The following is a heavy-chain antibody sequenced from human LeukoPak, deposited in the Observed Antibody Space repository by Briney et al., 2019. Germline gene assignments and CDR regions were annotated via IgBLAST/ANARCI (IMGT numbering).Heavy chain of an antibody. Sequence: PGGSLRLSCAASGFTFSSYAMHWVRQAPGKGLEWVAVISYDGSNKYYADSVKGRFTISRDNSKNTLYLQMNSLRAEDTAVYYCARARYYDSSGYFDAFDIWGQGTMVTVSS. CDR2: ISYDGSNK. V-gene: IGHV3-30-3*01. J-gene: IGHJ3*02. CDR3: ARARYYDSSGYFDAFDI. D-gene: IGHD3-22*01. CDR1: GFTFSSYA.